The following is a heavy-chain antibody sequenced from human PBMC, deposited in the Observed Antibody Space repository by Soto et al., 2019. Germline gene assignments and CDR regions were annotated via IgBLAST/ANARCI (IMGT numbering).Heavy chain of an antibody. Sequence: PGESLKISCKGSGYSFTSYWISWVRQMPGKGLEWMGRIDPSDSYTNYSPSFQGHVTISADKSISTAYLQWSSLKASDTAMYYCASPLRNYYDSSGYIPPGAFDIWGQGTMVTVSS. D-gene: IGHD3-22*01. J-gene: IGHJ3*02. V-gene: IGHV5-10-1*01. CDR3: ASPLRNYYDSSGYIPPGAFDI. CDR2: IDPSDSYT. CDR1: GYSFTSYW.